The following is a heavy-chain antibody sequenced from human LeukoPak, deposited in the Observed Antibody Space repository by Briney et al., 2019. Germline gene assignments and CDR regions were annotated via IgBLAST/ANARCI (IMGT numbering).Heavy chain of an antibody. CDR3: AREVSSSSGLYFYYYYYMNV. J-gene: IGHJ6*03. V-gene: IGHV3-48*03. Sequence: GGSLRLSCAASGFTFSSYEMNWVRQAPGKGLEWVSYISSSGSTIYYADSVKGRFTISRDNAKNSLYLQMNSLRAEDTAVYYCAREVSSSSGLYFYYYYYMNVWGKGTTVTVSS. CDR1: GFTFSSYE. CDR2: ISSSGSTI. D-gene: IGHD6-6*01.